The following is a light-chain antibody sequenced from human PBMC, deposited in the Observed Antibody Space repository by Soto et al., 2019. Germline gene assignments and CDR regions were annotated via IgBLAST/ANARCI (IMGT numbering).Light chain of an antibody. CDR2: ENN. V-gene: IGLV1-51*02. CDR3: GTWDSSLSAGV. Sequence: QPVLTQPPSISAAPGQKVTIPCSGSTSNIGNNYVSWYQQLPGTAPKLLIYENNKRPSGIPDRFSGSKPGTSATLGITGLQTGDEADYYCGTWDSSLSAGVFGGGTKLTVL. CDR1: TSNIGNNY. J-gene: IGLJ3*02.